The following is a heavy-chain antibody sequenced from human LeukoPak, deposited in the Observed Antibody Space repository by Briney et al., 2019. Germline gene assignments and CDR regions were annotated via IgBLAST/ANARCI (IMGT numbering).Heavy chain of an antibody. CDR1: GYTFTGYY. V-gene: IGHV1-2*02. CDR3: ARDSVVAAISSPDYYYGMDV. Sequence: GASVKVSCKASGYTFTGYYMHWVRQAPGQGLEWMGWINPNSGGTNYAQKFQGRVTMTRDTSISTAYMELSRLRSDDTAVYYCARDSVVAAISSPDYYYGMDVWGQETTVTVSS. D-gene: IGHD2-15*01. CDR2: INPNSGGT. J-gene: IGHJ6*02.